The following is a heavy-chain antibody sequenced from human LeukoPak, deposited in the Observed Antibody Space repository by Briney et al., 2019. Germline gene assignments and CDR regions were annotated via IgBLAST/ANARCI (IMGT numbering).Heavy chain of an antibody. Sequence: PGGSLGLSCAASGFTFTNYCMNWVRQTPGKGLEWVSSISGDGVYIYYADSVKGRFTISRDNAKKVVYLQMNSLRAEDTAVYYCSRDQAGYCSGASCPWGQGTRVTVSS. J-gene: IGHJ5*02. V-gene: IGHV3-21*01. CDR1: GFTFTNYC. D-gene: IGHD2-2*03. CDR3: SRDQAGYCSGASCP. CDR2: ISGDGVYI.